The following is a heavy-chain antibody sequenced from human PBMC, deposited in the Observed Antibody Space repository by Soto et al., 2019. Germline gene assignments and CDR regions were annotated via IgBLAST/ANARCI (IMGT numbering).Heavy chain of an antibody. D-gene: IGHD7-27*01. CDR3: AGGTGDRVESAFDI. J-gene: IGHJ3*02. CDR2: ISSSSSYL. CDR1: RFPFCRYP. Sequence: SLRRSCAASRFPFCRYPRNWVRQAPGEGLEWVSSISSSSSYLFYADSVKGRFTISRDNAKNSLYLQMNSLRAEDTAVYYSAGGTGDRVESAFDIWGQGTMVTVSS. V-gene: IGHV3-21*01.